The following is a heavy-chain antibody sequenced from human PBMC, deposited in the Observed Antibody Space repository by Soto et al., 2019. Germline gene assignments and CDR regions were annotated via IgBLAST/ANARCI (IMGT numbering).Heavy chain of an antibody. CDR2: IHHSGRT. CDR1: GGSISSGNW. D-gene: IGHD3-22*01. Sequence: QVQLQESGPGLLEPSGTLSLTCAVSGGSISSGNWWSWVRQPPGKGLEWIGEIHHSGRTNYNPSLKSRVTITVDNSKSQFSLQLSSVTAADTAVYHCAHNGYYCSDNWGQGTLVTVSS. V-gene: IGHV4-4*02. J-gene: IGHJ4*02. CDR3: AHNGYYCSDN.